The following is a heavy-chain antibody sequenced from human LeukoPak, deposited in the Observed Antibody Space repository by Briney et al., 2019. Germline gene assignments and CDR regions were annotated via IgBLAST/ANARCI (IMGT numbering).Heavy chain of an antibody. CDR3: ASIADYDSSGYPSY. V-gene: IGHV3-30-3*01. CDR1: GFTFSRYT. CDR2: ISFDGSNK. Sequence: PGRSLRLSCAASGFTFSRYTMRWVRQAPGKGLEWVAVISFDGSNKYYADSVKGRFTISRDKSKNTLYLQMNSLRAEDTAVYYCASIADYDSSGYPSYWGQGTLVTVSS. D-gene: IGHD3-22*01. J-gene: IGHJ4*02.